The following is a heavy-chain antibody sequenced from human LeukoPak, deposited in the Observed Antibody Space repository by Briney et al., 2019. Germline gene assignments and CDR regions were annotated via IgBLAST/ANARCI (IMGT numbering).Heavy chain of an antibody. D-gene: IGHD6-19*01. CDR1: GFTFSSYG. Sequence: GGSLRLSCAAAGFTFSSYGMHWVRQAPGKGLEWVAVIWYDGSNKYYADSVKGRFTISRDNSKNTLYLQMNSLRAEDTAVYYCARGIAVAGIDYWGQGTLVTVSS. CDR3: ARGIAVAGIDY. V-gene: IGHV3-33*01. CDR2: IWYDGSNK. J-gene: IGHJ4*02.